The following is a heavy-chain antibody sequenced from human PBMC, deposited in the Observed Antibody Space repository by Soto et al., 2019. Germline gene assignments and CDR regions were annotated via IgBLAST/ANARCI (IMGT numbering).Heavy chain of an antibody. CDR3: AREERKGIISWFDP. D-gene: IGHD2-21*01. CDR2: IYYTGIT. CDR1: GGSVSGVDYF. J-gene: IGHJ5*02. Sequence: ASETLSLTCTVSGGSVSGVDYFWSWIRQSPGKGLEWIGYIYYTGITHLNPSLKSRLTMAVDTSKNEFSLKLTSVSAADTAAYFCAREERKGIISWFDPWGQGTPVTVSS. V-gene: IGHV4-30-4*01.